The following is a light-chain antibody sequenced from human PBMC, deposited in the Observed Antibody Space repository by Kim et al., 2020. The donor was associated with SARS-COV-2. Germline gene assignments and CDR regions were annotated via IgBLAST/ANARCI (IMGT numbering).Light chain of an antibody. J-gene: IGKJ2*03. Sequence: EPASISCRCSQSLLHSNGYNYLDWYLQKPGQSPQLLIYLGSNRASGVPDRFSGSGSGTDFTLKISRVEAEDVGVYYCMQALQTSYSFGQGTKLEI. CDR1: QSLLHSNGYNY. CDR3: MQALQTSYS. V-gene: IGKV2-28*01. CDR2: LGS.